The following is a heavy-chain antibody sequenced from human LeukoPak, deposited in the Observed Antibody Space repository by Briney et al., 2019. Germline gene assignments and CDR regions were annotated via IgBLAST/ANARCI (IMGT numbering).Heavy chain of an antibody. CDR3: ARHTSPRILTGYKEPHFDY. Sequence: PSETLSLTCTVSGGSVSSSSYYWAWIRQPPGKGLEWIGSIYYSGSTYYNPSLKSRVTISVDTSKNQFSLKLSSVTAADTAVYYCARHTSPRILTGYKEPHFDYWGQGTLVTVSS. CDR2: IYYSGST. D-gene: IGHD3-9*01. CDR1: GGSVSSSSYY. V-gene: IGHV4-39*01. J-gene: IGHJ4*02.